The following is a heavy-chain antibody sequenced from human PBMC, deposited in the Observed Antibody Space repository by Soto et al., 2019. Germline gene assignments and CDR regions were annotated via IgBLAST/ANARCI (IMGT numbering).Heavy chain of an antibody. D-gene: IGHD2-15*01. CDR3: ARDRYCSGDTCVVSAFEI. CDR2: ISTFSSTI. J-gene: IGHJ3*02. CDR1: EFTFSNYN. Sequence: EVQLVESGGGLVQPGGSLRLSCAASEFTFSNYNMNWVRQAPGKGLEWVLYISTFSSTIYYADSVKGRFTVSRDNAKNSLYLEMNSLRYEDTAVYFCARDRYCSGDTCVVSAFEIWGQGTMVTVSS. V-gene: IGHV3-48*02.